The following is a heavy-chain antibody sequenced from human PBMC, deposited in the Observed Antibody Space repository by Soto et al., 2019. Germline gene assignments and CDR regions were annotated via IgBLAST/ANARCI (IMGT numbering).Heavy chain of an antibody. V-gene: IGHV1-69*06. CDR2: IIPIFGTA. CDR1: GGTFSSYA. J-gene: IGHJ4*02. Sequence: QVQLVQSGAEVKKPGSSVKVSCKASGGTFSSYAISWVRQAPGQGLEWMGGIIPIFGTANYAQKFQGRVTITADKSTSTADMEVSRLRSEDTGVYYCAVYCSGGSCYRRGGDYWGQGTLVTVSS. CDR3: AVYCSGGSCYRRGGDY. D-gene: IGHD2-15*01.